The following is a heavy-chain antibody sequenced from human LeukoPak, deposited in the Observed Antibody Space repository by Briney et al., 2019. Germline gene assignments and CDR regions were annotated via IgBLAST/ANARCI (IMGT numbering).Heavy chain of an antibody. CDR1: GGTFSSYA. J-gene: IGHJ4*02. V-gene: IGHV1-18*01. CDR2: ISAYNGNT. Sequence: ASVKVSCKASGGTFSSYAISWVRQAPGQGLEWMGWISAYNGNTNYAQKLQGRVTMTTDTSTSTAYMELRSLRSDDTAVYYCASGGVSSGYYPLPLVGWGQGTLVTVSS. CDR3: ASGGVSSGYYPLPLVG. D-gene: IGHD3-22*01.